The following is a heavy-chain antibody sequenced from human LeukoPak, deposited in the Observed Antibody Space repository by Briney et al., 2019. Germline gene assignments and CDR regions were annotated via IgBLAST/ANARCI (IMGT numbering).Heavy chain of an antibody. J-gene: IGHJ4*02. D-gene: IGHD2-21*01. CDR2: ISGSGYST. V-gene: IGHV3-23*01. CDR1: GFSFNNFA. CDR3: AKGMLWAPGPTFDY. Sequence: PGGSLRLSCAASGFSFNNFAMSWVRQAPGKGLEWVSGISGSGYSTYYADSVKGRFTISRDNSKNTLDLQMNSLRAEDTAVYYCAKGMLWAPGPTFDYWGQGTLVTVSS.